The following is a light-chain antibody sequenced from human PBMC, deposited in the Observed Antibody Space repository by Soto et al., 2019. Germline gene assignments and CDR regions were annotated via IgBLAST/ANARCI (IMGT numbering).Light chain of an antibody. CDR2: EVT. CDR1: SSDVGGYNY. V-gene: IGLV2-14*01. Sequence: QSALTQPASVSGSPGQSITISCTGTSSDVGGYNYVSWYQQLPGKAPKLMIYEVTGRPSGVSNRFSGSKSANTASLTIAGLQAEDEADYYCSSYTSSSSWVFGGGTKLTVL. CDR3: SSYTSSSSWV. J-gene: IGLJ3*02.